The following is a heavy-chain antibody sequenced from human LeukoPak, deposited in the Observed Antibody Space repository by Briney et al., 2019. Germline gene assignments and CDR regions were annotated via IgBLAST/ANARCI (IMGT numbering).Heavy chain of an antibody. Sequence: GGSLRLSCAASGFTFSSYSMNWVRQAPGEGLEWVSSISSSSSYIYYADSVKGRFTISRDNAKNSLYLQMNSLRAEDTAVYYCARDSSNYQRWFDPWGQGTLVTVSS. CDR1: GFTFSSYS. V-gene: IGHV3-21*01. CDR3: ARDSSNYQRWFDP. CDR2: ISSSSSYI. J-gene: IGHJ5*02. D-gene: IGHD4-11*01.